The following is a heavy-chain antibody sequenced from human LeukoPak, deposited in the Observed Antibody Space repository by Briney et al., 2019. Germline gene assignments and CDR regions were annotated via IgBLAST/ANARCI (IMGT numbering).Heavy chain of an antibody. D-gene: IGHD3-16*02. CDR2: IKHDGSEE. CDR3: GYTNNFYH. V-gene: IGHV3-7*01. Sequence: AGGSLILSCVASGLSISGQWMNWVRQAPGQGLEWVANIKHDGSEEYYVDSVKGRFTISRDDGRNSVSLQMNSVRAEDTAVYYCGYTNNFYHWGQGTLVVVSS. CDR1: GLSISGQW. J-gene: IGHJ4*02.